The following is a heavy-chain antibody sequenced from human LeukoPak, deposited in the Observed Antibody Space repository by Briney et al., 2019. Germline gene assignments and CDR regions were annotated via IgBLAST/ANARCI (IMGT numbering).Heavy chain of an antibody. CDR1: GYTFTSYG. Sequence: GASVKVSCKASGYTFTSYGISWGRHAPGQGLEWMGWISAYNGTKNYAQKLQGRVTMNTDTSTSTAYMELRSLRSDDTAVYYCARGYCSSTSCFVWGWFDPWGQGTLVTVSS. D-gene: IGHD2-2*01. CDR3: ARGYCSSTSCFVWGWFDP. V-gene: IGHV1-18*01. J-gene: IGHJ5*02. CDR2: ISAYNGTK.